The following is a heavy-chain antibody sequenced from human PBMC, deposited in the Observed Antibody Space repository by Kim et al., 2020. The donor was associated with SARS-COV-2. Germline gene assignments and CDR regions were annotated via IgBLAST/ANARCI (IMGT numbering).Heavy chain of an antibody. CDR2: ISGSGGST. J-gene: IGHJ4*02. V-gene: IGHV3-23*01. Sequence: GGSLRLSCAASGFTFSSYAMSWVRQAPGKGLEWVSAISGSGGSTYYADSVKGRFTISRDNSKNTLYLQMNSLRAEDTAVYYCANSGGLVVPAAMPVLWGGQGTLVTVSS. CDR3: ANSGGLVVPAAMPVLW. CDR1: GFTFSSYA. D-gene: IGHD2-2*01.